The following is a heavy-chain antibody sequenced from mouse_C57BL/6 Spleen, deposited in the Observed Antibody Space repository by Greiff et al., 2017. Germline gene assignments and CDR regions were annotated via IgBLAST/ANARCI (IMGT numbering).Heavy chain of an antibody. D-gene: IGHD4-1*01. CDR1: GYTFTSYW. J-gene: IGHJ3*01. CDR3: ARWEFLGFAY. Sequence: QVQLKQPGAELVMPGASVKLSCKASGYTFTSYWMHWVKQRPGQGLEWIGEIDPSDSYTNYNQKFKGKSTLTVDKSSSTAYMQLSSLTSEDSAVYYCARWEFLGFAYWGQGTLVTVSA. CDR2: IDPSDSYT. V-gene: IGHV1-69*01.